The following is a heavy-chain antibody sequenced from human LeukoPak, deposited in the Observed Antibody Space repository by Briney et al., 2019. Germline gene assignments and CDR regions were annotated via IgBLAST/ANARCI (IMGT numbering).Heavy chain of an antibody. V-gene: IGHV3-9*01. CDR3: AKEIAAAGEGG. CDR2: ISWNSGSI. CDR1: GFTFDDYA. Sequence: PGRSLRLSCAASGFTFDDYAMHWVRHAPGKGLEWVSGISWNSGSIGYADSVKGRFTISRDNAKNSLYLQMNSLRAEDTALYYCAKEIAAAGEGGWGQGTLVTVSS. D-gene: IGHD6-13*01. J-gene: IGHJ4*02.